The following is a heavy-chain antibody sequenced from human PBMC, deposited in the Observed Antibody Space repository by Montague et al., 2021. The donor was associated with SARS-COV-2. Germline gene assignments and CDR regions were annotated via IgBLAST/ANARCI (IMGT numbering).Heavy chain of an antibody. V-gene: IGHV4-4*07. Sequence: SETLSLTCTVPGGSISSYYWSWIRQPAGKGLEWIGLIYTSGSTNYNPSLKSRVTMSLDTSKNQFSLKLRSVTAADTAVYYCARGSFGMVAFDIWGQGTMVTVSS. J-gene: IGHJ3*02. CDR2: IYTSGST. CDR1: GGSISSYY. CDR3: ARGSFGMVAFDI. D-gene: IGHD3-10*01.